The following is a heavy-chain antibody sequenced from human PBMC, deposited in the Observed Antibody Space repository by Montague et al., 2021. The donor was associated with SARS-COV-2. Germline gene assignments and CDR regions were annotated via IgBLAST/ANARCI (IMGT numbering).Heavy chain of an antibody. CDR1: GFTFSSYN. CDR3: ARDVSRAGDYYYYGLDD. CDR2: ISNSSSTI. V-gene: IGHV3-48*02. J-gene: IGHJ6*02. D-gene: IGHD2-21*01. Sequence: SLRLSCAASGFTFSSYNMHWVRQAPGKGLEWVSSISNSSSTIYYADSVKGRFTISRDNSKNTLNLQMNSLRDEDTAVYYCARDVSRAGDYYYYGLDDWGQGTTVTVSS.